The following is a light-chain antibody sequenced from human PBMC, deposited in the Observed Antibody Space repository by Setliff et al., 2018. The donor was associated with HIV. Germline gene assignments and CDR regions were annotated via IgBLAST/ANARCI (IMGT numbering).Light chain of an antibody. V-gene: IGLV2-14*03. Sequence: QSVLTQPASVSGSPGQSITISCTGTSSDVGAYSLVSWYQQHPGKAPKLMIYDVSNRPSGVSNRFSGSKSGNTASLSISGLQGEDEADYYCSSFRSSNSWVFGGGTKVTVL. CDR1: SSDVGAYSL. J-gene: IGLJ3*02. CDR2: DVS. CDR3: SSFRSSNSWV.